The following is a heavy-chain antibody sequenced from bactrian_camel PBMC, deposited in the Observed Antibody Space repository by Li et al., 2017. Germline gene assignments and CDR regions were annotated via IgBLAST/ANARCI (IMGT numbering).Heavy chain of an antibody. V-gene: IGHV3S40*01. D-gene: IGHD3*01. CDR2: IYTGGGWT. CDR3: AAENKHGGGWCNVVPGDFCY. Sequence: VQLVESGGGSVQAGGSLRLSCTAYGYTNKFNCMGWFRQAPGKEREGVARIYTGGGWTYYADSVKGRFTISQDNAENTVYLQMNSLKPEDTAIYYCAAENKHGGGWCNVVPGDFCYWGQGTQVTVS. J-gene: IGHJ6*01. CDR1: GYTNKFNC.